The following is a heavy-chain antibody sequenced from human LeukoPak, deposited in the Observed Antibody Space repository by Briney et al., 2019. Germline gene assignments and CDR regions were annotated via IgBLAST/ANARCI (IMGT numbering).Heavy chain of an antibody. D-gene: IGHD1-14*01. CDR3: ARQPGGTAAFDI. J-gene: IGHJ3*02. CDR2: IYYTGGET. V-gene: IGHV4-59*08. CDR1: GGSINSYD. Sequence: SETLSLTCTVSGGSINSYDWSWIRQPPGKGLEWIGYIYYTGGETNYNPSLKSRLTISVDTSKNQFSLMLTSVTAADTAVYYCARQPGGTAAFDIWAQGTMVTVSS.